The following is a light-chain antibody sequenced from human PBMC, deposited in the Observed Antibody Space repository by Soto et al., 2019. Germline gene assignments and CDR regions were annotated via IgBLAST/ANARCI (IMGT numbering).Light chain of an antibody. Sequence: QSALTQPRSMSGSPGHSVTISCTGSSSDVGGYYYVAWYQQHPGRAPELIISEVSKRPSGVPDRFSGSKSGNTASLTISGLQAEDEADYYCCSYAGSSTWVFGGGTKLTV. CDR3: CSYAGSSTWV. V-gene: IGLV2-11*01. CDR2: EVS. J-gene: IGLJ3*02. CDR1: SSDVGGYYY.